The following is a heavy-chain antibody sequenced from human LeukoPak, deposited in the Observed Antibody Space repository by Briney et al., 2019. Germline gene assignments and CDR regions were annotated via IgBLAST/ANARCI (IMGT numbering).Heavy chain of an antibody. D-gene: IGHD3-3*01. Sequence: GASVKVSCKASGYTFTGYYMHWVRQAPGQGLEWMGWINPNSGGTNYAQKFQGRVTMTRDTSISTAYMELSRLRSDDTAVYYCARGLGMGRNDFWSGYHVGDAFDIWGQGTMVTVSS. V-gene: IGHV1-2*02. CDR1: GYTFTGYY. J-gene: IGHJ3*02. CDR2: INPNSGGT. CDR3: ARGLGMGRNDFWSGYHVGDAFDI.